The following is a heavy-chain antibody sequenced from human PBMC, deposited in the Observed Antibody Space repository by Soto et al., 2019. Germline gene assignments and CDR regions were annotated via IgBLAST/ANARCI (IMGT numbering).Heavy chain of an antibody. V-gene: IGHV3-33*01. CDR3: ARDGEMATPVYYFDY. J-gene: IGHJ4*02. Sequence: QVQLVESGGGVVQPGRSLRLSCAASGFTFSSYGMHWVRQAPGKGLEWVAVIWYDGSNKYYADSVKGRFTISRDNSKNTLYLQMNSLRAEDTAVYYCARDGEMATPVYYFDYWGQGTLVTVSS. CDR2: IWYDGSNK. CDR1: GFTFSSYG. D-gene: IGHD5-12*01.